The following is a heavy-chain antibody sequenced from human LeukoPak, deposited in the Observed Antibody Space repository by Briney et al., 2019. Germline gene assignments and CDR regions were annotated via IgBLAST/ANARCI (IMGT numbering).Heavy chain of an antibody. V-gene: IGHV4-59*01. Sequence: PSETLSLNCTVSGGSISSYYWSWIRQPPGKGLEWIGYIYYSGSTNYNPSLKSRVTISVDTSKNQFSLKLSSVTAADTAVYYCARDADGYNAYWGQGTLVTVSS. CDR1: GGSISSYY. CDR2: IYYSGST. J-gene: IGHJ4*02. CDR3: ARDADGYNAY. D-gene: IGHD5-24*01.